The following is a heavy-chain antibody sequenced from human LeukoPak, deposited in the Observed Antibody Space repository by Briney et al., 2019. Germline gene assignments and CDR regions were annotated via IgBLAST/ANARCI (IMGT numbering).Heavy chain of an antibody. CDR3: ASLSSGYYYYYMDV. CDR1: GGSISSGDYY. Sequence: SQTLSLTCTVSGGSISSGDYYWSWIRQPPGKGLEWIGYIYYSGSTYYNPSLKGRVTISVDTSKNQFSLKLSSVTAADTAVYYCASLSSGYYYYYMDVWGKGTTVTVSS. V-gene: IGHV4-30-4*08. D-gene: IGHD3-22*01. J-gene: IGHJ6*03. CDR2: IYYSGST.